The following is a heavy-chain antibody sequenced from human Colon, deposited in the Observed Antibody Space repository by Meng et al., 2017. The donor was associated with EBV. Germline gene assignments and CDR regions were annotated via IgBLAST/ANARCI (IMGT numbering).Heavy chain of an antibody. J-gene: IGHJ4*02. Sequence: QVQLHESGPRLVKPSGTLSLTCSVSDDSTIRSNWWSWVRQPPGKGLEWIGEILHAGVTNYNPSLKSRVSMSVDRSRIQASLNLNSVTAADTAIYYCARGEDYTWDVWGQGILVTVSS. CDR1: DDSTIRSNW. V-gene: IGHV4-4*02. CDR3: ARGEDYTWDV. D-gene: IGHD3-16*01. CDR2: ILHAGVT.